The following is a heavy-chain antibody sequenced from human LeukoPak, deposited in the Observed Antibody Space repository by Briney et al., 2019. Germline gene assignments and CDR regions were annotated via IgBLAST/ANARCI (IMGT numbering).Heavy chain of an antibody. D-gene: IGHD3-3*01. CDR2: IYYSGST. V-gene: IGHV4-39*07. CDR1: GGSISSSSYY. CDR3: ARVNYDFWSGYIPRYNWFDP. Sequence: SETLSLTCTVSGGSISSSSYYWGWIRQPPGKGLEWIGSIYYSGSTYYNPSLKSRVTISVDTSKNQFSLKLSSVTAADTAVYYCARVNYDFWSGYIPRYNWFDPWGQGTLVTVSS. J-gene: IGHJ5*02.